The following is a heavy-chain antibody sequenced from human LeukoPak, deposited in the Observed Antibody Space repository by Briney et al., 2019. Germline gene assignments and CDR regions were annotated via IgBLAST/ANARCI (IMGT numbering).Heavy chain of an antibody. Sequence: GASVKVSCKASDYTFTSYGISWVRQAPGQGLEWMGWISAYNGNTNYAQKLQGRVTMTTDTSTSTAYMELRSLRSDDTAVYYCARDGSITMVRGYSFGFDYWGQGTLVTVSS. J-gene: IGHJ4*02. CDR2: ISAYNGNT. CDR3: ARDGSITMVRGYSFGFDY. V-gene: IGHV1-18*01. CDR1: DYTFTSYG. D-gene: IGHD3-10*01.